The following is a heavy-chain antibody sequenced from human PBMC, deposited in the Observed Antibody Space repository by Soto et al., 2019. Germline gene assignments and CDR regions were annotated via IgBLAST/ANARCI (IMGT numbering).Heavy chain of an antibody. V-gene: IGHV4-34*01. J-gene: IGHJ6*03. Sequence: QVQLQQWGAGLLKPSETLSLTCAVYGGSFSGYYWSWIRQPPGKGLEWIGEINHSGSTNYNPSLKSRVTISVDTSKNQFSLKLSSVTAADTAVYYCARLSYDFWSGYYTGYYYMDVWGKGTTVTVSS. CDR1: GGSFSGYY. D-gene: IGHD3-3*01. CDR3: ARLSYDFWSGYYTGYYYMDV. CDR2: INHSGST.